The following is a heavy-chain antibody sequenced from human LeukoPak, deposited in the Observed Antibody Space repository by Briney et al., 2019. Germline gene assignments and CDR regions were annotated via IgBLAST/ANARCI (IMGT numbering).Heavy chain of an antibody. CDR1: GGSISNTNW. J-gene: IGHJ4*02. Sequence: PSGTLSLTCAVSGGSISNTNWWSWVRQPPGKGLEWIGEINHSGSTNYNPSLKSRVTISVDTSKNQFSLKLSSVTAADTAVYYCARGLVYDFWSGYYTGHFDYWGQGTLVTVSS. D-gene: IGHD3-3*01. CDR3: ARGLVYDFWSGYYTGHFDY. V-gene: IGHV4-4*02. CDR2: INHSGST.